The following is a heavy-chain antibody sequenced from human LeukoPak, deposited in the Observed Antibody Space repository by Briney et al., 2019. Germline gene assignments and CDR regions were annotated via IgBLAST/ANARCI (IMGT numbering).Heavy chain of an antibody. CDR1: GGSISSYY. CDR2: IYYSGST. J-gene: IGHJ5*02. V-gene: IGHV4-59*01. D-gene: IGHD6-19*01. Sequence: SETLSLTCTVSGGSISSYYWSWIRQPPGKGLEWIGYIYYSGSTNYNPSLKSRVTISVDTSKNQFSLKLSSVTAADTAVYFCAREYSSGLSWFDPWGQGTLVTVSS. CDR3: AREYSSGLSWFDP.